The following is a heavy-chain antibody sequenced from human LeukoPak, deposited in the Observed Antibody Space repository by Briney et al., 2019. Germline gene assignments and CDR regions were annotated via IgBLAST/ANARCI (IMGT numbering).Heavy chain of an antibody. Sequence: ASVKVSCKASGYTFTSYYMHWVRQAPGQGLEWMGIINPSGGSTSYAQKFQGRVTMTRDTSTSTVYMELSSLRSEGTAVYYCARDGIVGAPMYYFDYWGQGTLVTVSS. CDR3: ARDGIVGAPMYYFDY. J-gene: IGHJ4*02. V-gene: IGHV1-46*01. D-gene: IGHD1-26*01. CDR2: INPSGGST. CDR1: GYTFTSYY.